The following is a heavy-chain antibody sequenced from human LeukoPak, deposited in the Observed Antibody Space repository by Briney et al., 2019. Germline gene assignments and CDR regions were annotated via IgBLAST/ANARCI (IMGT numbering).Heavy chain of an antibody. CDR3: ARDKKYYGDNENGKFDF. V-gene: IGHV1-18*04. J-gene: IGHJ4*01. Sequence: ASVKVSCKASGYTFTGYYMHWVRQAPGQGLEWMGWISPYNGNTNYAQKFQGRVTMTTDTSTSTAYMELRSLRSDDTALYYCARDKKYYGDNENGKFDFWGHGTLVTVSS. CDR2: ISPYNGNT. D-gene: IGHD4-17*01. CDR1: GYTFTGYY.